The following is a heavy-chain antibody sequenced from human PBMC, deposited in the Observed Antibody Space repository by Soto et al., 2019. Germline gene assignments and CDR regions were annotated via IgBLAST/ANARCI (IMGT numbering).Heavy chain of an antibody. V-gene: IGHV1-69*01. CDR3: ARVGYCSSTSCHHTPYYYYGMDV. D-gene: IGHD2-2*01. CDR1: GGTFRSYA. Sequence: QVQLVQSGAEVKKPGSSVKVSCKASGGTFRSYAISWVRQAPGQGLEWMGGIIPIFGTANYAQKFQGRVTITADESTSTAYMELSSLRSEDTAVYYCARVGYCSSTSCHHTPYYYYGMDVWGQGTTVTVSS. J-gene: IGHJ6*02. CDR2: IIPIFGTA.